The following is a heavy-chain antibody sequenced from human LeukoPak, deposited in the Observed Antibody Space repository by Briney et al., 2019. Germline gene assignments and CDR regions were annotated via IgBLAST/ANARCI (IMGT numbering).Heavy chain of an antibody. Sequence: SETLSLTCSVSGRSISYYYWSWIRQFPGKGLEWIGYISDGESPDYNPSLQSRVTIYVDSSKNQFFLNLTSVTAADTAVYYCAQDRFSFVHWGQGTLVTVSS. D-gene: IGHD3-10*01. CDR3: AQDRFSFVH. V-gene: IGHV4-59*01. CDR2: ISDGESP. J-gene: IGHJ4*02. CDR1: GRSISYYY.